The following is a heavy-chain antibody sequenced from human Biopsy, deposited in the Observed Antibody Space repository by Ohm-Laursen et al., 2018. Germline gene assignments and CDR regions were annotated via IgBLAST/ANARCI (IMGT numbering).Heavy chain of an antibody. D-gene: IGHD3-10*01. CDR2: IRSKAKSYAT. V-gene: IGHV3-73*01. CDR3: TLEGAGFDN. CDR1: GFTFSASA. J-gene: IGHJ4*02. Sequence: LSCAAPGFTFSASAVHWVRQASGKGLEWVGRIRSKAKSYATAYAASVTGRFTISRDDSKSTTYLQMNSLKTEDTAVYYCTLEGAGFDNWGQGTLVTVSS.